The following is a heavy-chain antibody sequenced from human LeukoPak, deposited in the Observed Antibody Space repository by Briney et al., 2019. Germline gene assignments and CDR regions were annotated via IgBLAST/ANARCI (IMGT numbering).Heavy chain of an antibody. J-gene: IGHJ3*02. CDR2: IGTAGDT. CDR3: ASGYYGSGSYFAFDI. D-gene: IGHD3-10*01. Sequence: GGSLRLSCAASGFTFSSYDMHWVRQATGKGLEWVSAIGTAGDTYYPGSVKGRFTISRENAKNSLYLQMNSLRAGDTAVYYCASGYYGSGSYFAFDIWGQGTMVTVSS. CDR1: GFTFSSYD. V-gene: IGHV3-13*01.